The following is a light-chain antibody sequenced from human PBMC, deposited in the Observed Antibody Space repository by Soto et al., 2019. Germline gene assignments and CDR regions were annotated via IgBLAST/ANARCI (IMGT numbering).Light chain of an antibody. CDR2: EVS. Sequence: QSALTQPASVSGSPGQSITISCTGTSSDVGSYNFVSWYQQHPGKAPQFIIYEVSKRPSGVSSRFSGSKSGNTASLTISGLQAEDEADYYCCSYAGSTSVLFGGGTKVTVL. J-gene: IGLJ2*01. V-gene: IGLV2-23*02. CDR3: CSYAGSTSVL. CDR1: SSDVGSYNF.